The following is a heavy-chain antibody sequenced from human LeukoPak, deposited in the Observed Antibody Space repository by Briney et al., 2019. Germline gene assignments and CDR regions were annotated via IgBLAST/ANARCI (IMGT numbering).Heavy chain of an antibody. CDR3: ARGSSGSDAFDI. CDR2: IRYDGSNK. V-gene: IGHV3-30*02. Sequence: GGSLRLSCAASGFTFSTYGMHWVRQAPGKGLEWVAFIRYDGSNKYYADSVKGRFTISRDNSKNTLYLQMNSLRSEDTAVYYCARGSSGSDAFDIWGQGTMVTVSS. CDR1: GFTFSTYG. J-gene: IGHJ3*02. D-gene: IGHD6-19*01.